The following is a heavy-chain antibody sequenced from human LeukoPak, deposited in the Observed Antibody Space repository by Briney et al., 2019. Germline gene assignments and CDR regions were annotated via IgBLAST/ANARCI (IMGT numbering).Heavy chain of an antibody. CDR1: GFTFSNYW. CDR2: IKEEGSDK. V-gene: IGHV3-7*01. D-gene: IGHD2-15*01. Sequence: PGGSLRLSCAASGFTFSNYWMSWVRQAPGKGLEWVANIKEEGSDKYYVDSLMGRFTISRDNAKNSLYLQMSGLRAEDTALYYCARDETFCSGGTCYTRGYFAFWGQGTLVTVSS. CDR3: ARDETFCSGGTCYTRGYFAF. J-gene: IGHJ4*02.